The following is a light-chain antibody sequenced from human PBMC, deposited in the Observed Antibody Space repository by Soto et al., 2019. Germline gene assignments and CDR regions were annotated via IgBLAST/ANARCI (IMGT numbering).Light chain of an antibody. Sequence: QSVLTQPASVSGSPGQSITISCTGSGRDIGAYNYVSWYQQHPGKAPKLIIYGNSNRPSGVPYRISGSKSGTSASLAISGLQAEDEASYYCQSYDSSLRGVFGGGTQLTVL. V-gene: IGLV2-14*03. CDR1: GRDIGAYNY. CDR3: QSYDSSLRGV. J-gene: IGLJ2*01. CDR2: GNS.